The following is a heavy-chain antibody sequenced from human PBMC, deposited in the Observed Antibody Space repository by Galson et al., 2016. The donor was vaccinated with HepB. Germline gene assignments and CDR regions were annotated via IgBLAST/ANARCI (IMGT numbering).Heavy chain of an antibody. CDR3: ARGHIVATVDYYYYGLDV. CDR1: GYTFTSYN. CDR2: INPSGGST. D-gene: IGHD5-12*01. Sequence: SVKVSCKASGYTFTSYNVHWVRQAPGQGLEWMGIINPSGGSTSYAQKFRGRVTMTRDTSTSTVYMELSSLRFEDTAVYYCARGHIVATVDYYYYGLDVWGQGTTVTVSS. J-gene: IGHJ6*02. V-gene: IGHV1-46*01.